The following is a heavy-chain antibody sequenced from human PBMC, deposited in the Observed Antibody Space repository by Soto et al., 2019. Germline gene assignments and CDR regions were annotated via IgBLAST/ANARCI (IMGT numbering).Heavy chain of an antibody. CDR2: FDPEDGET. CDR3: ATDTPSGDGDAFDI. D-gene: IGHD7-27*01. Sequence: ASVKVSCKVSGYTLTELSMHWVRQAPGKGLEWMGGFDPEDGETIYAQKFQGRVTMTEDTSTDTAYMELSSLRSEDAAVYYCATDTPSGDGDAFDIWGHGTMVTVSS. V-gene: IGHV1-24*01. CDR1: GYTLTELS. J-gene: IGHJ3*02.